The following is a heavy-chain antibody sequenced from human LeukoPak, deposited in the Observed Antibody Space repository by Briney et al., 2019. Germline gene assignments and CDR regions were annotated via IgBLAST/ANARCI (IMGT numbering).Heavy chain of an antibody. CDR2: ITVAGSP. D-gene: IGHD2-21*02. Sequence: GGSLRLSCAASGFTLDSYDMYWVRQAPGKGPEYVSAITVAGSPFYADSVKGRFTISRDNSKNTLYLQMGSLTVEDMAVYYCSRGHGDYWGQGTLSPSPQ. CDR1: GFTLDSYD. V-gene: IGHV3-64*02. CDR3: SRGHGDY. J-gene: IGHJ4*02.